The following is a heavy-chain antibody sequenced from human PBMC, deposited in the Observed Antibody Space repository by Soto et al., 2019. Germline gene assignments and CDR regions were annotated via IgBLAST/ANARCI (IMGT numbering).Heavy chain of an antibody. Sequence: QVQLQESGPGLVEPLETLSLTCTVSGGSINNNFWGWIRQPPGKGLEWIGYVDYDGHTDYNPSLESRVTIAVDTSKNQFSLRLTSVTAADTAVYYCARDLFGGYCLDYWGQGALVTVSS. J-gene: IGHJ4*02. CDR3: ARDLFGGYCLDY. D-gene: IGHD5-12*01. CDR1: GGSINNNF. CDR2: VDYDGHT. V-gene: IGHV4-59*01.